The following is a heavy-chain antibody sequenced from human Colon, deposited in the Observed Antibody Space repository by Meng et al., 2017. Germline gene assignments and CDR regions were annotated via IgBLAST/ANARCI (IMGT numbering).Heavy chain of an antibody. V-gene: IGHV3-74*01. CDR1: GFTFSSYW. CDR2: LYRDNNKA. CDR3: ARGSNGWPGIDY. Sequence: EVQLVESGGGLVQPGGSLRLSCAASGFTFSSYWMYWFRQGPGKGLVWVSSLYRDNNKANQVDDADSVKGRFTSSRDNAENKLYLKMTNVRVEETAVYYCARGSNGWPGIDYWGLGTLVTVSS. D-gene: IGHD6-19*01. J-gene: IGHJ4*02.